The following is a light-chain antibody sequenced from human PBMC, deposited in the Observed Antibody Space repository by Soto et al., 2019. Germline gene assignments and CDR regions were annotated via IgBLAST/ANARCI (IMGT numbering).Light chain of an antibody. CDR3: QQYDNLPLT. V-gene: IGKV1-33*01. CDR1: QDINNY. CDR2: DAS. J-gene: IGKJ4*01. Sequence: DIQMTQPPSSLSASVGDRVTITCQASQDINNYLNWYQQKSGKAPKLLIYDASDLETGVPSRFSGSGSGTDFTFTISSLQPEDIATYYCQQYDNLPLTFGGGTKVDIK.